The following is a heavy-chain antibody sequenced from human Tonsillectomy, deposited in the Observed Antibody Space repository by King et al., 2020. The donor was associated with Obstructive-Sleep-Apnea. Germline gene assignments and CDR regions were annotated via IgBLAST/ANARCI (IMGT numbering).Heavy chain of an antibody. V-gene: IGHV4-39*01. CDR2: IYYSGST. CDR3: ARQHVLRYFDWLGG. D-gene: IGHD3-9*01. CDR1: GGSISSSSFY. Sequence: QLQESGPGLVKPSETLSLTCTVSGGSISSSSFYLGWIRQPPGKGLEWIGTIYYSGSTYYNPSLNSRVTISVDTSKNQFSLKLSSVTAAETAVYYCARQHVLRYFDWLGGWGQGTLVTVSS. J-gene: IGHJ4*02.